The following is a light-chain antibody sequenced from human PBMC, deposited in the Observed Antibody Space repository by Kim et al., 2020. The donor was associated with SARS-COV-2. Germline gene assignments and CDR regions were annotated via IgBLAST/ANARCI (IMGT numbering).Light chain of an antibody. CDR2: GAS. V-gene: IGKV3-15*01. CDR3: QQYNNWPLT. J-gene: IGKJ4*01. CDR1: QSVSSN. Sequence: VSPGERATHACRASQSVSSNLAWYKQKPGQAPRLLICGASTRATGIPARFSGSGSGTEFTLTISSLQSEDFAVYYCQQYNNWPLTFGGGTKVDIK.